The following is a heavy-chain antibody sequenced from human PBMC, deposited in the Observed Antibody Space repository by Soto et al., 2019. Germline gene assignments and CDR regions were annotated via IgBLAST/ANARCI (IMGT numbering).Heavy chain of an antibody. Sequence: EVQLVEFGGGLVQPGGSLRLSCAASGFTFSHFWMTWVRQAPGKGLECVAQIKQDGSEEFYLDSVKGRFTXSRDXAEXXXXXXXXXXXXEDTAVXYCVREGIGEFGYWGQGTLVTVSS. CDR3: VREGIGEFGY. V-gene: IGHV3-7*01. CDR1: GFTFSHFW. D-gene: IGHD2-21*01. J-gene: IGHJ4*02. CDR2: IKQDGSEE.